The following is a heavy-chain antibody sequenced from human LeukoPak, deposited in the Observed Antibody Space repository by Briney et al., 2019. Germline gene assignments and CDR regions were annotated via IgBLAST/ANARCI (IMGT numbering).Heavy chain of an antibody. V-gene: IGHV3-21*01. CDR2: ISSSSSYI. Sequence: GGSLRLSCAASGFTFSSYSMNWVRQAQGKGLEWVSSISSSSSYIYYADSVKGRFTISRDNAKNTRYLQMNSLRAEDKAVYYCARAGGIAQPYWGQGTLVTVSS. CDR1: GFTFSSYS. CDR3: ARAGGIAQPY. J-gene: IGHJ4*02. D-gene: IGHD6-13*01.